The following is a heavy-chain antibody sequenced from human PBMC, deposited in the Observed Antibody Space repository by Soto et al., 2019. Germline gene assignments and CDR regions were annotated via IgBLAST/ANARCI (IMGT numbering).Heavy chain of an antibody. CDR1: GFTFSSYA. CDR3: VGGVRGDWSWFDP. V-gene: IGHV3-23*01. D-gene: IGHD3-10*01. CDR2: ISGSGGST. Sequence: EVQLLESGGGLVQPGGSLRLSCAASGFTFSSYAMSWVRQAPGKGLEWVSAISGSGGSTYYADSVKGRFTISRDNSKNTLYLQMNSLRAEDTAVYYCVGGVRGDWSWFDPWGQGTLVTVSS. J-gene: IGHJ5*02.